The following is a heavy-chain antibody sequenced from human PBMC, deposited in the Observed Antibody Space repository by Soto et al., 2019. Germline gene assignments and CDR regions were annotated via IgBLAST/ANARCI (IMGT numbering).Heavy chain of an antibody. CDR1: GYTFTSYY. D-gene: IGHD2-2*01. V-gene: IGHV1-46*01. CDR2: INPSGGST. Sequence: ASVKVSCKASGYTFTSYYMHWVRQAPGQGLEWMGIINPSGGSTSYAQKFQGRVTMTRDTSTSTVYMELSSLRSEDTAVYYCAVPAATPLGYYYYMDVWGKGTTVTVSS. J-gene: IGHJ6*03. CDR3: AVPAATPLGYYYYMDV.